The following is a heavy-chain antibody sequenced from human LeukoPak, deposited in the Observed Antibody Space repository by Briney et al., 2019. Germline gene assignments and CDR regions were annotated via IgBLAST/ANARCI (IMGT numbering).Heavy chain of an antibody. CDR2: TNPSGGST. V-gene: IGHV1-46*01. J-gene: IGHJ5*02. CDR3: ARALKLPLNWFDP. CDR1: GYTFTSYY. Sequence: GASLKVSCKASGYTFTSYYMHWVRHPPGQGLEWVGITNPSGGSTSYAQKFQGRVTMTRDTSTSTVYMELSSLRSEDTAGYYFARALKLPLNWFDPWGQGTLVTVSS. D-gene: IGHD2-15*01.